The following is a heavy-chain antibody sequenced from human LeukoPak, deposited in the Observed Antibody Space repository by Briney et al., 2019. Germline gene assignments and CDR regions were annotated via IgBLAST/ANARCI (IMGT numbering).Heavy chain of an antibody. CDR2: IGYTGTDT. CDR1: GFTFSSFG. V-gene: IGHV3-30*02. D-gene: IGHD1-14*01. CDR3: AKDVSGGN. J-gene: IGHJ4*02. Sequence: PGGSLRLSCAASGFTFSSFGMHWVRQAPGEGLEWVAYIGYTGTDTYYADSVKGRFTISRDNSKNTLYLQMNNLKAEDTAVYYCAKDVSGGNWGQGTLVTVSS.